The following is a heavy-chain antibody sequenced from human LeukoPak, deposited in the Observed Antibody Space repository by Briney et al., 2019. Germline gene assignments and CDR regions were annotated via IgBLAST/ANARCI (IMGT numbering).Heavy chain of an antibody. CDR1: GYSFTSYW. Sequence: GESLKISCKGSGYSFTSYWIGWVRQMPGKGLEWMGIIYPGDSDTRYSPSFQGQVTISADKSISTAYLQWSSLKASDTAMYYCAKTSYYYDSSGSFDAFDIWGQGTMVTVSS. V-gene: IGHV5-51*01. D-gene: IGHD3-22*01. CDR2: IYPGDSDT. J-gene: IGHJ3*02. CDR3: AKTSYYYDSSGSFDAFDI.